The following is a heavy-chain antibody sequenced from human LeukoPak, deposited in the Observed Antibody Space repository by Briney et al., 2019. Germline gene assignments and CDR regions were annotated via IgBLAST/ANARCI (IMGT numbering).Heavy chain of an antibody. Sequence: SVKVSCKASGYTFTSYGISWVRQAPGQGLEWMGGIIPIFGTANYAQKFQGRVTITADESTSTAYMELSSLRSEDTAVYYCARVTLVWGAWDIWGQGTMVAVSS. J-gene: IGHJ3*02. CDR1: GYTFTSYG. CDR3: ARVTLVWGAWDI. CDR2: IIPIFGTA. V-gene: IGHV1-69*13. D-gene: IGHD1-26*01.